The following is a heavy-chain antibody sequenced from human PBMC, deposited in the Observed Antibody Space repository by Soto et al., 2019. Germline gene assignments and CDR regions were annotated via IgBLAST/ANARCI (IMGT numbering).Heavy chain of an antibody. CDR2: IGSGSP. V-gene: IGHV3-23*01. Sequence: EVQLLESGGGLVQPGESLRLSCAASGFTFSGYAMSWVRQAPGKGLEWVSAIGSGSPFYADSVKGRFTISRDNANSMLYLQMNSLRADDTAVYFCAQDLGSSWYHYNSFAPGGQGTLVTVSS. D-gene: IGHD6-13*01. CDR1: GFTFSGYA. J-gene: IGHJ5*02. CDR3: AQDLGSSWYHYNSFAP.